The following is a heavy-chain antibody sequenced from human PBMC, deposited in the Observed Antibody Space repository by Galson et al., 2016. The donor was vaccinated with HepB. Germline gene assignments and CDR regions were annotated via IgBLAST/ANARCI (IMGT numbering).Heavy chain of an antibody. CDR3: AIFYFDSGSYYNPDY. CDR2: IDPSDSYT. J-gene: IGHJ4*02. CDR1: TVNFIRYW. Sequence: QSGAEVTKPGESLRISCQGSTVNFIRYWISWVRQMPGKGLEWMGRIDPSDSYTKYSPSFQGHVTFSLDKSISTAYLQWSSLKASDTAMYYCAIFYFDSGSYYNPDYWGQGTLVTVSS. D-gene: IGHD3-10*01. V-gene: IGHV5-10-1*01.